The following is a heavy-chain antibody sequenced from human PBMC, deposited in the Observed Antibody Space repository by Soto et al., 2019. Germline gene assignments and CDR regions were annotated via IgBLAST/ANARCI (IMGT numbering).Heavy chain of an antibody. CDR2: VYHTGRT. CDR1: GGSFKSGSYS. J-gene: IGHJ4*02. V-gene: IGHV4-61*01. D-gene: IGHD5-18*01. Sequence: LTCTVSGGSFKSGSYSWSWIRQPPGKGLEWIGYVYHTGRTSYNPSLKSRVSISMDTSKNQFSLNLDSVTAADTAVYYCASYVDTAMVRYYFDYWGQGTLVTVSS. CDR3: ASYVDTAMVRYYFDY.